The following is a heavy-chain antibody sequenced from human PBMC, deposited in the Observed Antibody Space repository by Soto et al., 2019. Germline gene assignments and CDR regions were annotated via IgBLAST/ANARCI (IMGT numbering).Heavy chain of an antibody. CDR1: GFTFSSYS. V-gene: IGHV3-21*04. CDR3: AIYGSGSYYQVRGFDP. J-gene: IGHJ5*02. D-gene: IGHD3-10*01. CDR2: ISSSSSYI. Sequence: GGSLRLSCAASGFTFSSYSMNWVRQAPGKGLEWVSSISSSSSYIYYADSVKGRFTISRDNAKNSLYLQMNSLRAEDTAVYYCAIYGSGSYYQVRGFDPWGQGTLVTVSS.